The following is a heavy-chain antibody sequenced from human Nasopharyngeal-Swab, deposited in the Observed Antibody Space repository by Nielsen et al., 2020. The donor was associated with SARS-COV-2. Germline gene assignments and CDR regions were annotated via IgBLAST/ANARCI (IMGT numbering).Heavy chain of an antibody. J-gene: IGHJ5*02. D-gene: IGHD3-10*01. V-gene: IGHV3-30-3*01. CDR3: ARDWAHYYGSGALLLWWFDP. Sequence: GESLKISCAAPGFTFSSYAMHWVRQAPGKGLEWVAAISYDGSNKYYADSVKGRFTISRDNSKNTLYLQMNSLRAEDTAVYYCARDWAHYYGSGALLLWWFDPWGQGTLVTVSS. CDR1: GFTFSSYA. CDR2: ISYDGSNK.